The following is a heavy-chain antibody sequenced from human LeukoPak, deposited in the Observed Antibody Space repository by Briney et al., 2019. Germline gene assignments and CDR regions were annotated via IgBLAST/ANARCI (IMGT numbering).Heavy chain of an antibody. CDR2: IYSSGST. V-gene: IGHV4-31*03. CDR1: GCSITSGGYY. D-gene: IGHD3-10*01. J-gene: IGHJ4*02. Sequence: SETLSLTCTVSGCSITSGGYYWSWIRQRPGEGLEWIGYIYSSGSTYYNPSLKSRVTISVDTSKSQFSLKLTSVTAADTAVYYCARDRDSGSGSSPYWGQGTLVTVSS. CDR3: ARDRDSGSGSSPY.